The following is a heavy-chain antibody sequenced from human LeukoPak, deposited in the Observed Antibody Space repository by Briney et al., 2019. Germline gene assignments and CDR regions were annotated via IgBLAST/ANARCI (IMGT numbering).Heavy chain of an antibody. CDR2: ISGNAGST. D-gene: IGHD2-2*01. Sequence: GGSLRLSCAASGFTFSSYAMNWVRQAPGKGLEWVSAISGNAGSTYYADSVKGRFTISRDNSKNTLYLQMSSLRTEDTAVYFCAKDIVVVPTASDAFDIWGQGTLVTVSS. CDR3: AKDIVVVPTASDAFDI. J-gene: IGHJ3*02. V-gene: IGHV3-23*01. CDR1: GFTFSSYA.